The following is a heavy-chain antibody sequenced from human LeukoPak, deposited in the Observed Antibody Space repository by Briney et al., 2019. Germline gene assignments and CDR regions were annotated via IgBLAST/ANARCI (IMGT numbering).Heavy chain of an antibody. V-gene: IGHV1-69*05. J-gene: IGHJ6*03. CDR1: GGTFSSYA. CDR2: IIPIFGTA. Sequence: ASVKVSCKASGGTFSSYAISWVRQAPGQGLEWMGGIIPIFGTANYAQKFQGRVTITTDESTSTAYMELSSLRSEDTAVYYCAREKYYYGSAYYMDVWGKGTTVTVSS. CDR3: AREKYYYGSAYYMDV. D-gene: IGHD3-10*01.